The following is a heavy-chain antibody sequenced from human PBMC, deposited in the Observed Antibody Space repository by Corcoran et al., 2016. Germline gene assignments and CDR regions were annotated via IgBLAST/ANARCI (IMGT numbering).Heavy chain of an antibody. Sequence: EVQLVESGGGLVQPGGSLRLSCAASGFTFVGNWMTWVRQAPGKGLEWVANLKEDGSEKYYVDSVRGRFTISRDNAKNSLFLQMNSLRAEETAVYYCAREWAVAGRTYFDCWGQGTLVTVSS. CDR1: GFTFVGNW. D-gene: IGHD1-1*01. CDR2: LKEDGSEK. CDR3: AREWAVAGRTYFDC. V-gene: IGHV3-7*03. J-gene: IGHJ4*02.